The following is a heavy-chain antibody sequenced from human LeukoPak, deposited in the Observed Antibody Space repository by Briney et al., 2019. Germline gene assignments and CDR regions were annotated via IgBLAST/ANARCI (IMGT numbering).Heavy chain of an antibody. Sequence: ASVKVSCKASGYTFTTYGISWVRQAPGQGLEWMGWISGYNGNTNYAQKFQGRVTITADKSTSTAYMELSSLRSEDTAVYYCARRNEDYYGSGSYWFDPWGQGTLVTVSS. CDR3: ARRNEDYYGSGSYWFDP. CDR1: GYTFTTYG. CDR2: ISGYNGNT. J-gene: IGHJ5*02. V-gene: IGHV1-18*01. D-gene: IGHD3-10*01.